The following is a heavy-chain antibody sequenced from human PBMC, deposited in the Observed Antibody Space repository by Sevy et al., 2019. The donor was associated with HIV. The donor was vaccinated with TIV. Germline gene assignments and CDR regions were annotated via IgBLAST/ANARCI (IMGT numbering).Heavy chain of an antibody. CDR2: ISYDGSSE. CDR1: AFTFSAHA. CDR3: ARDAWSRILWYPDY. D-gene: IGHD6-13*01. J-gene: IGHJ4*02. V-gene: IGHV3-30*03. Sequence: GGSLRLSCAASAFTFSAHAMHWVRQAPGKGLEWVAVISYDGSSEYYADSVKGRFTISRDNSKNTLYLQMHGLRPDDTAVYYCARDAWSRILWYPDYWGQGTLVTASS.